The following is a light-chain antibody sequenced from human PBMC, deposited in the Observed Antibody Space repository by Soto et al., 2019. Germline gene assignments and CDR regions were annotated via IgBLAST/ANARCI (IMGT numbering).Light chain of an antibody. CDR3: QQYNNWPPT. V-gene: IGKV3-15*01. CDR1: QSVNSN. Sequence: EILMTQSPSTLPVSPGERATLSCRARQSVNSNLAWYQQKPGQTPRLLLYRASTRATGIPARFSGSGSGTEFTLTITSLRSEDFAVYYCQQYNNWPPTFGQGTKVDIK. J-gene: IGKJ1*01. CDR2: RAS.